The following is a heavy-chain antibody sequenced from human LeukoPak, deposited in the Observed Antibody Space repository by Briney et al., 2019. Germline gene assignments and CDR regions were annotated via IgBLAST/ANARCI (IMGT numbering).Heavy chain of an antibody. D-gene: IGHD6-19*01. V-gene: IGHV4-39*07. Sequence: PSETLSLTCTVSGGSISSSSYYWSWIRQPPGKGLEWIGEINHSGSTNYNPSLKSRVTISVDTSKNQFSLKLSSVTAANTAVYYCARLAARAVAGTSNWGQGTLVTVSS. CDR1: GGSISSSSYY. J-gene: IGHJ4*02. CDR2: INHSGST. CDR3: ARLAARAVAGTSN.